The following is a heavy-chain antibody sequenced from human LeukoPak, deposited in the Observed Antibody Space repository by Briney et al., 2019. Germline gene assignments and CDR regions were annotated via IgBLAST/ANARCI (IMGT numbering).Heavy chain of an antibody. D-gene: IGHD4-17*01. J-gene: IGHJ4*02. CDR1: GFTFSSYG. Sequence: GGSLRLSCAASGFTFSSYGMHWVRQAPGKGLEWVAVIWYDGSNKYYADPVKGRFTISRDNSKNTLYLQMNSLRAEDTAVYYCARTDYGDYTTFDYWGQGTLVTVSS. CDR2: IWYDGSNK. CDR3: ARTDYGDYTTFDY. V-gene: IGHV3-33*01.